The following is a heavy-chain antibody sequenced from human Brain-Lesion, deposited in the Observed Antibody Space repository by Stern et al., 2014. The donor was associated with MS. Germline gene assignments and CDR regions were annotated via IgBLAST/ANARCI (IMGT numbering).Heavy chain of an antibody. CDR1: GGSISSGGYY. Sequence: VQLVESGPGLVKPSQTLSLSCTVSGGSISSGGYYWSWIRQPAGKGLEWIGSIFNSGSPSYTPPLKSRVTISIDTSKNQFSLRLNPMTAADTAVYYCARGRVVPGFQYYATDVWGQGTTVIVSS. CDR2: IFNSGSP. V-gene: IGHV4-61*02. J-gene: IGHJ6*02. CDR3: ARGRVVPGFQYYATDV. D-gene: IGHD2-2*01.